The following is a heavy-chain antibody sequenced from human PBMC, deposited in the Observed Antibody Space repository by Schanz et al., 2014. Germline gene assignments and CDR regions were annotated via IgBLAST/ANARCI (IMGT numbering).Heavy chain of an antibody. Sequence: VQLVESGGGVVQPGRSLRLSCAASGFTFSSYSMNWVRQAPGKGLEWVSYISSSSSTRYYADSVKGRFTVSRDNAENALYLQMNSLRAEDTGLYFCARGGSGSHYRLDYWGQGTLVTASS. D-gene: IGHD1-26*01. J-gene: IGHJ4*02. CDR1: GFTFSSYS. CDR3: ARGGSGSHYRLDY. CDR2: ISSSSSTR. V-gene: IGHV3-48*01.